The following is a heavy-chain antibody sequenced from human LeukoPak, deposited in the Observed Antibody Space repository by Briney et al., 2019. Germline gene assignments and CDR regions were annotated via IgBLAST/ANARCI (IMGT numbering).Heavy chain of an antibody. CDR1: GFTFSSYA. V-gene: IGHV3-23*01. Sequence: GGSLRLSCAASGFTFSSYAMSWVRQAPGKGLEWVSAISGSGGSTYYADSVKGRFTISRDNSKNTLYLQMNSLRAEDTAVYYSAKSHARYCSSTSCHGAMTDFDYWGQGTLVTVSS. CDR2: ISGSGGST. J-gene: IGHJ4*02. D-gene: IGHD2-2*01. CDR3: AKSHARYCSSTSCHGAMTDFDY.